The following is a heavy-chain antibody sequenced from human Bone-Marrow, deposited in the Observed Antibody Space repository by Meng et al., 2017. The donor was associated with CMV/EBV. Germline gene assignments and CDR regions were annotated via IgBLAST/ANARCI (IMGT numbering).Heavy chain of an antibody. CDR1: GYTFTGYY. V-gene: IGHV1-2*02. Sequence: ASVKVSCKASGYTFTGYYMHWVRQAPGQGLEWMGWINPNSGGTNYAQKFQGRVTMTRNTSISTAYMELSSLRSEDTAVYYCATNPVGNWDRYYYYYGMDVWGQGTTVTVSS. CDR2: INPNSGGT. CDR3: ATNPVGNWDRYYYYYGMDV. J-gene: IGHJ6*02. D-gene: IGHD7-27*01.